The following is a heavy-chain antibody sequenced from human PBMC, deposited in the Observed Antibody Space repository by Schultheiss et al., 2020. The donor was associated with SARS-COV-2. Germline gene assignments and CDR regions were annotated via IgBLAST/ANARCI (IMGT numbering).Heavy chain of an antibody. J-gene: IGHJ4*02. CDR2: ISGSGGST. CDR1: GFTFSDYY. Sequence: GGSLRLSCAASGFTFSDYYMSWIRQAPGKGLEWVSAISGSGGSTYYADSVKGRFTISRDNSKNTLYLQMNSLRAEDTAVYYCARVPGTVTDYWGQGTLVTVSS. D-gene: IGHD1-1*01. V-gene: IGHV3-23*01. CDR3: ARVPGTVTDY.